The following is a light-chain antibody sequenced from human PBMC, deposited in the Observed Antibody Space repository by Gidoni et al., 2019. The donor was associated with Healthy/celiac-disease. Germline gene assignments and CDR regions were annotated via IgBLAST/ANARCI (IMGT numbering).Light chain of an antibody. J-gene: IGKJ4*01. CDR3: QQANSFLLP. CDR1: PGISSW. Sequence: DIQITQSPSAVSASVGDRVTITCRASPGISSWLAWYQQKPGKDPKLLIYAASSLQSGVPSRFSGSGSGTDFTLTISSLQPEDFATYYCQQANSFLLPFGGGTKVEIK. CDR2: AAS. V-gene: IGKV1-12*01.